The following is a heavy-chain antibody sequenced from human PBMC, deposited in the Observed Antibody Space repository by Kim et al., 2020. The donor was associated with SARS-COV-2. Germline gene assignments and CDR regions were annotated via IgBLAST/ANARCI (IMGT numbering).Heavy chain of an antibody. J-gene: IGHJ3*02. D-gene: IGHD3-3*01. CDR3: ARDLDKMGAFDI. V-gene: IGHV1-69*01. Sequence: NYAQKFQGRVTITADESTSTAYMELSSLRSEDTAVYYCARDLDKMGAFDIWGQGTMVTVSS.